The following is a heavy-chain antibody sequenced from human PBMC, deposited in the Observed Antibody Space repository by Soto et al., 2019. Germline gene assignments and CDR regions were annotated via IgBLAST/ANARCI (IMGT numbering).Heavy chain of an antibody. CDR2: ITSDTKTI. V-gene: IGHV3-48*02. D-gene: IGHD6-19*01. Sequence: GGSLRLSCVASGFTFSVYSMNWVRQAPGKGLEWFSYITSDTKTIKYADSVKGRFTISRDNAKNSVYLQMNSLRDEDTAVYYCAGSVEGHFDYWGQGTVVTVSS. CDR1: GFTFSVYS. CDR3: AGSVEGHFDY. J-gene: IGHJ4*02.